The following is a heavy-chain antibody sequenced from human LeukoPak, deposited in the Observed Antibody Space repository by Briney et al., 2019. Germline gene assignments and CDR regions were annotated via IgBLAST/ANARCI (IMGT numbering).Heavy chain of an antibody. V-gene: IGHV4-4*07. CDR3: ARDPNWTRYFDY. Sequence: SETLSLTCTVSGGSISSYYWSWIRQPAGKGLEWIGRIYTIGSTSYNPSLKSRVTMSVDTSKNQFSLKLSSVTAADTAVYYCARDPNWTRYFDYWGQRTLVTVSS. CDR1: GGSISSYY. D-gene: IGHD1-1*01. J-gene: IGHJ4*02. CDR2: IYTIGST.